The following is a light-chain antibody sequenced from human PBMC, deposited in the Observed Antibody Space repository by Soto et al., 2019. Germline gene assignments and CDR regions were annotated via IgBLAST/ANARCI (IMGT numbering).Light chain of an antibody. CDR2: GAS. Sequence: ENVLTQSPGTPSLSPGERATLSCRASQSVRTKLAWYQQKAGQAPRLLIYGASTRATGIPDRFSGSGSGTEFTLTISSLQSEDFAVYYCQQYNSWPPITFGQGTRLEIK. V-gene: IGKV3-15*01. J-gene: IGKJ5*01. CDR3: QQYNSWPPIT. CDR1: QSVRTK.